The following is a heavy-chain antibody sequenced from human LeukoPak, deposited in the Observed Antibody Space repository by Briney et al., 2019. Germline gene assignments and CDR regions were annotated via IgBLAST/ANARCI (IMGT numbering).Heavy chain of an antibody. CDR1: GGSISSSSYY. CDR3: ARDACDYYGSGSYCA. Sequence: SETLSLTCTVSGGSISSSSYYWGWIRQPPGKGLEWIGSIYYSGSTYYNPSLKSRVTMSVDTSKNQFSLKLSSVTAADTAVYYCARDACDYYGSGSYCAWGQGTLVTVSS. CDR2: IYYSGST. J-gene: IGHJ5*02. D-gene: IGHD3-10*01. V-gene: IGHV4-39*07.